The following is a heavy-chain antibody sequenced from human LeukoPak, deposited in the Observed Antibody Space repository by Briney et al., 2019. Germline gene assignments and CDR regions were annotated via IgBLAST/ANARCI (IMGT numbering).Heavy chain of an antibody. D-gene: IGHD2-21*02. CDR3: AGYQPLLLEDAFDI. Sequence: SETLSLTCTVSGGSISSDYWSWIRQPPGKGLEWIGYIYYSGSTNYNPSLKSRVTISVDTSKKQFSLKLSSVTAADTAVYYCAGYQPLLLEDAFDIWGQGTMVTVSS. V-gene: IGHV4-59*01. J-gene: IGHJ3*02. CDR1: GGSISSDY. CDR2: IYYSGST.